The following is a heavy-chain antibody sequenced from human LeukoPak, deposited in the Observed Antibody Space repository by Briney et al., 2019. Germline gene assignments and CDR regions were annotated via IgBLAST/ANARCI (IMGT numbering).Heavy chain of an antibody. CDR2: IYYSGST. J-gene: IGHJ5*02. Sequence: KPSETLSLTCTVSGGSISSYYWSWIRQPPGKGLEWIGYIYYSGSTYYNPSLRSRVTISVDTSKNQFSLKLSSVTAADTAVYYCARRRAGLRRDLWFDPWGQGALVTVSS. CDR3: ARRRAGLRRDLWFDP. CDR1: GGSISSYY. D-gene: IGHD2-15*01. V-gene: IGHV4-59*01.